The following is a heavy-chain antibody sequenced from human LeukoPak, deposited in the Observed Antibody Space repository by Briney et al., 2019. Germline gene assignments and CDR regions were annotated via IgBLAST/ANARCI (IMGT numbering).Heavy chain of an antibody. D-gene: IGHD2-2*01. V-gene: IGHV3-23*01. Sequence: PGGSLRLSCVASGITFSNYAVSWVRQAPEKGLDWVSVISGSAHKIRYADSVKGRFTISRDNSENIVYLQMNSLRAEDTAVYYCARRIAASSTGGCFDLWGRGTLVAVSS. CDR2: ISGSAHKI. CDR1: GITFSNYA. J-gene: IGHJ2*01. CDR3: ARRIAASSTGGCFDL.